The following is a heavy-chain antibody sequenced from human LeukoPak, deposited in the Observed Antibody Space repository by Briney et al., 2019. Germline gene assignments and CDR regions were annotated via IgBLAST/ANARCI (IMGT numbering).Heavy chain of an antibody. CDR3: ARDRRRYCGGDCPVDY. V-gene: IGHV1-2*06. Sequence: ASVKVSCKVSGYTFTGYYMHWVRQAPGQGLEWMGRINPNSGGTNYAQKFQGRVTMTRDTSISTAYMELSRLRSDDTAVYYCARDRRRYCGGDCPVDYWGQGTLVTVSS. D-gene: IGHD2-21*02. CDR2: INPNSGGT. J-gene: IGHJ4*02. CDR1: GYTFTGYY.